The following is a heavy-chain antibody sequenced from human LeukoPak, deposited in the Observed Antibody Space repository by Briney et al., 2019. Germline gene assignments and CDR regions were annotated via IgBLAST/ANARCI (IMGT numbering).Heavy chain of an antibody. V-gene: IGHV4-34*01. CDR1: GGSISSYY. CDR2: INHSGST. Sequence: SETLSLTCTVSGGSISSYYWSWIRQPPGKGLEWIGEINHSGSTNYNPSLKSRVTISVDTSKNQFSLKLSSVTAADTAVYYCARHGPRYGYVWGSYRYTHRHFDYWGQGTLVTVSS. J-gene: IGHJ4*02. D-gene: IGHD3-16*02. CDR3: ARHGPRYGYVWGSYRYTHRHFDY.